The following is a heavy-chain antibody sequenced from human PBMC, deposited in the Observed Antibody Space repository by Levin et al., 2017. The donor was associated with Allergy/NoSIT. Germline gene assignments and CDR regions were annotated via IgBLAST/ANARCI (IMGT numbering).Heavy chain of an antibody. Sequence: SETLSLTCAVYGGSLSGYSWSWIRQPPGKGLEWIGEINHSGSTNYGPSLKSRVTISVDTSNNQFSLKVTSVTAADTAVYYCASLMVGSTNYWGQGTLVTVSS. CDR3: ASLMVGSTNY. CDR1: GGSLSGYS. CDR2: INHSGST. D-gene: IGHD1-26*01. J-gene: IGHJ4*02. V-gene: IGHV4-34*01.